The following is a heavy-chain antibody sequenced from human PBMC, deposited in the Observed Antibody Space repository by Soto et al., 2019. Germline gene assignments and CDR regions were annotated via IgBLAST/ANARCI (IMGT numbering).Heavy chain of an antibody. CDR3: ARGERQQQRDY. CDR1: GDSISSSKW. J-gene: IGHJ4*02. Sequence: QVQLQESGPGLVKPSGTLSLTCAVSGDSISSSKWWSWVRQPPGKGLEWIGEIYHSRSTNYNPSLKXRXXXSXYKSKNQFSLKLSSVTDADTAVYYCARGERQQQRDYWGQGTLVTVSS. CDR2: IYHSRST. D-gene: IGHD6-13*01. V-gene: IGHV4-4*02.